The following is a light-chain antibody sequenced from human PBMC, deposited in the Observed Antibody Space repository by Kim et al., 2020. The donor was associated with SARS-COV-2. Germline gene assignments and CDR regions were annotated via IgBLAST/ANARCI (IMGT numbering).Light chain of an antibody. CDR1: QSVSSSY. CDR3: QQYGSSPYS. CDR2: DAS. Sequence: LSPGERATLSCRASQSVSSSYLGWYQQRLGQAPRLLIYDASSRATGIPDRFAGNGSGTDFTLTISRLEPEDFAVYYCQQYGSSPYSFGQGTKLEI. V-gene: IGKV3-20*01. J-gene: IGKJ2*03.